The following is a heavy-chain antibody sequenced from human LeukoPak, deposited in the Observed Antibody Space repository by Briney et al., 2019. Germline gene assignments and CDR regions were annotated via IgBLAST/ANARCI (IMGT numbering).Heavy chain of an antibody. D-gene: IGHD5-18*01. Sequence: GGSLRLSCAASGFTFSSYAMSWVRQAPGKGLEWVSYISSSGSTIYYADSVKGRFTISRDNAKNSLYLQMNSLRAEDTAIYYCARVGGGYSYGHLDYWGQGTLVTVSS. CDR3: ARVGGGYSYGHLDY. CDR2: ISSSGSTI. CDR1: GFTFSSYA. V-gene: IGHV3-48*04. J-gene: IGHJ4*02.